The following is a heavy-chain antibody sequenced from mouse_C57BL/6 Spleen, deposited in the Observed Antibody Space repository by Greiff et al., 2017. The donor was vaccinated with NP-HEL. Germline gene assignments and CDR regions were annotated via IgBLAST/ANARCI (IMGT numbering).Heavy chain of an antibody. Sequence: QVQLKQSGAELVRPGTSVKMSCKASGYTFTNYWIGWAKQRPGHGLEWIGDIYPGGGYTNYNEKFKGKATLTADKSSSTAYMQFSSLTSEDSAIYYCARYDYGSRGFAYWGQGTLVTVSA. CDR2: IYPGGGYT. CDR1: GYTFTNYW. D-gene: IGHD1-1*01. CDR3: ARYDYGSRGFAY. V-gene: IGHV1-63*01. J-gene: IGHJ3*01.